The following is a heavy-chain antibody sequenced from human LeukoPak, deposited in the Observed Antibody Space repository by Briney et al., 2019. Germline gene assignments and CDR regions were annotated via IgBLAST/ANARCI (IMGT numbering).Heavy chain of an antibody. D-gene: IGHD2-15*01. V-gene: IGHV3-30*01. Sequence: GGSLRLSCAASGFTFSSYAMHWVRQAPGKGLEWVAVISYDGSNKYYADSVKGRFTISRDNSKNTPYLQMNSLRAEDTAVYYCARDTLARYYFDYWGQGTLVTVSS. CDR1: GFTFSSYA. CDR3: ARDTLARYYFDY. J-gene: IGHJ4*02. CDR2: ISYDGSNK.